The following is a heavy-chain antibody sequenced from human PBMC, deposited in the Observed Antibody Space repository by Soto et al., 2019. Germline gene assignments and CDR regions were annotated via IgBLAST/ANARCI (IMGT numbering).Heavy chain of an antibody. CDR3: ARDVVGARYYYYGMDV. V-gene: IGHV1-69*08. Sequence: QVQLVQSGAEVKKPGSSVKVSCKASGGTFSSYTISWVRQAPGQGLEWMGRIIPILGIAHYAQKFQGRVTITADKSTSTAYMELSSLRSEDTAVYYCARDVVGARYYYYGMDVWGQGTTVTVAS. CDR2: IIPILGIA. J-gene: IGHJ6*02. D-gene: IGHD2-21*01. CDR1: GGTFSSYT.